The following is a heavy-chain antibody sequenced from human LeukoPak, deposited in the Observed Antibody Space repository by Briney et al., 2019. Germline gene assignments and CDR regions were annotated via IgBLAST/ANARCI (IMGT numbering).Heavy chain of an antibody. CDR3: ARANYYDSSGVDY. D-gene: IGHD3-22*01. CDR2: IYYSGST. CDR1: GGSISSGDYY. J-gene: IGHJ4*02. V-gene: IGHV4-30-4*01. Sequence: SETLSVTCTVSGGSISSGDYYWSWIRLPPGKGLEWIGYIYYSGSTYYNPSLKSRVTISVDTSKNQFSLKLSSVTAADTAVYYCARANYYDSSGVDYWGQGTLVTVSS.